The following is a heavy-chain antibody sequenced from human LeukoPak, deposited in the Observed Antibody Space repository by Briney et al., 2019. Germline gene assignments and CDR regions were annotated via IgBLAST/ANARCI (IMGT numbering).Heavy chain of an antibody. CDR1: GFTVSSNY. V-gene: IGHV3-30*02. CDR3: AKVPR. CDR2: IRYDGSNK. J-gene: IGHJ3*01. Sequence: GGSLRLSCASSGFTVSSNYMSWVRQAPGKGLEWVAFIRYDGSNKYYADSVKGRFTISRDNSKNTLYLQMNSLRAEDTAVYYCAKVPRWGQGTMVTVSS.